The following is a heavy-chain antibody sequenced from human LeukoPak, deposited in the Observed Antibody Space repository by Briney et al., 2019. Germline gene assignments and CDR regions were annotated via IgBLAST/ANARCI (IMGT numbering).Heavy chain of an antibody. CDR2: IYYSGST. CDR3: ARGVSTVTTRVFDY. Sequence: SETLSLTCTVSGGSITSYYWSWIRQPPGKGLEWIGYIYYSGSTNYNPSLKSRVTISVDRSKNQFSLKLSSVTAADTAVYYCARGVSTVTTRVFDYWGQGTLVTVSS. D-gene: IGHD4-17*01. V-gene: IGHV4-59*12. CDR1: GGSITSYY. J-gene: IGHJ4*02.